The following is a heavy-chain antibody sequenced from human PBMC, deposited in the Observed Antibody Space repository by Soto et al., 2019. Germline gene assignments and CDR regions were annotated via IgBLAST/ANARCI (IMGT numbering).Heavy chain of an antibody. V-gene: IGHV1-8*01. CDR1: GYTFTSYD. Sequence: ASVKVSCKASGYTFTSYDINLVRQATGQGLEWMGWMNPNSGNTGYAQKFQGRVTITRDTSASTAYMELSSLRSGDTAVYYCARSIVVVTALDYWGQGTLVTVSS. CDR3: ARSIVVVTALDY. J-gene: IGHJ4*02. CDR2: MNPNSGNT. D-gene: IGHD2-21*02.